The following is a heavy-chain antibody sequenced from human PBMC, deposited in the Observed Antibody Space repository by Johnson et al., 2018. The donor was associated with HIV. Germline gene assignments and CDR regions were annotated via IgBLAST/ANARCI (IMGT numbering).Heavy chain of an antibody. Sequence: VQLVESGGGVVQPGGSLRLSCAASGFTFSNAWMSWVRQAPGKGLEWVGRIKSNTDGGTTDYAAPVKGRFTISRDDSKNTLYLQMNSLRAEDTAVYYCASPQGIAAHAFDIWGQGTMVTVSS. CDR3: ASPQGIAAHAFDI. J-gene: IGHJ3*02. CDR1: GFTFSNAW. CDR2: IKSNTDGGTT. D-gene: IGHD6-13*01. V-gene: IGHV3-15*01.